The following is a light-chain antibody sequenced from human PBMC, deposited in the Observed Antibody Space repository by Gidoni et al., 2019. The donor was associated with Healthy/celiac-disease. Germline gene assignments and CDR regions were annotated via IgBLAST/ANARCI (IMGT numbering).Light chain of an antibody. Sequence: QSALTQPRSVSGSPGQSVTISCTGTSSDVGGYNYVSWYEQHPGKAPKLMIYDVSKRPSGVPDRFSGSKSGNTASLTIAGLQAEDEADYYCCSYAGNYTGYGFGTGTKVTVL. CDR3: CSYAGNYTGYG. V-gene: IGLV2-11*01. CDR1: SSDVGGYNY. CDR2: DVS. J-gene: IGLJ1*01.